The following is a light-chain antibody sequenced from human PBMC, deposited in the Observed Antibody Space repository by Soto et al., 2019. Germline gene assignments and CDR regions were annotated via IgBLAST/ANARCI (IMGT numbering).Light chain of an antibody. J-gene: IGLJ2*01. CDR2: GNS. V-gene: IGLV1-40*01. CDR3: QSYDSSVSKVV. CDR1: SSNIGAGYD. Sequence: QSVLTQPPSVSGAPGQRVTISCTGSSSNIGAGYDVHWYQQLPGTAPKLLIYGNSNRPSGVPDRFSGSKSGTSASLAITGIQAEDEADYDGQSYDSSVSKVVFGGGTKLTVL.